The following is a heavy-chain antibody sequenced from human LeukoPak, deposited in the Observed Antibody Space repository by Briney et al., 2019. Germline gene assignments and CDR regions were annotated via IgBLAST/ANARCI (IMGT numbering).Heavy chain of an antibody. CDR2: ISWNSGSI. CDR3: AILVVVVPAAPNDY. Sequence: GRSLRLSCAASGFTFDDYAMHWVRQAPGKGLEWVSGISWNSGSIGYADSVKGRFTISRDNAKNSLYLQMNSLRAEDTAVYYCAILVVVVPAAPNDYWGQGTLVTVSS. CDR1: GFTFDDYA. J-gene: IGHJ4*02. D-gene: IGHD2-2*01. V-gene: IGHV3-9*01.